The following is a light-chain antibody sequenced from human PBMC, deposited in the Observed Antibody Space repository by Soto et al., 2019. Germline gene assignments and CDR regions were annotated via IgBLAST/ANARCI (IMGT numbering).Light chain of an antibody. J-gene: IGLJ1*01. Sequence: SALTHPAYVSGPHGHSISISCTGTSSDVGGYNYVSWYQQHPGKAPKLMIYDVSNRPSGVSNRFSGSKSGNTASLTISGLQAEDEADYYCNSYTSSSTLNYVFGTGTKVTVL. V-gene: IGLV2-14*01. CDR2: DVS. CDR3: NSYTSSSTLNYV. CDR1: SSDVGGYNY.